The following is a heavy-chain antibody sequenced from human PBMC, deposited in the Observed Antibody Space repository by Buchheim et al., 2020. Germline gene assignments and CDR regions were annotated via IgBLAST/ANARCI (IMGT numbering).Heavy chain of an antibody. CDR1: GFTFSSYW. D-gene: IGHD6-13*01. CDR3: ARVGGAAAGTRGSGMDV. J-gene: IGHJ6*02. V-gene: IGHV3-74*01. Sequence: EVQLVESGGGLVQPGGSLRLSCAASGFTFSSYWMHWVRQAPGKGLVWVSRINSDGSSTSYADSVKGRFTISRDNAKNTLYLQMNRLGAEDTAVYYCARVGGAAAGTRGSGMDVWGQGTT. CDR2: INSDGSST.